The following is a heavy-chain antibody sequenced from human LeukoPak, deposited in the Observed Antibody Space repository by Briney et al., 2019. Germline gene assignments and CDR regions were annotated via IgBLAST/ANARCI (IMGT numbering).Heavy chain of an antibody. Sequence: SETLSLTCAVYGGSFSDYYWSWIRQSPGKGLEWIGEVNHRGSTNYNPSLKSRLTISLDTTRSQFSLSLTSVTAADTAVYFCASHSLKAGYIFDSWGQGTLVTVSS. CDR2: VNHRGST. J-gene: IGHJ4*02. D-gene: IGHD5-18*01. CDR1: GGSFSDYY. V-gene: IGHV4-34*01. CDR3: ASHSLKAGYIFDS.